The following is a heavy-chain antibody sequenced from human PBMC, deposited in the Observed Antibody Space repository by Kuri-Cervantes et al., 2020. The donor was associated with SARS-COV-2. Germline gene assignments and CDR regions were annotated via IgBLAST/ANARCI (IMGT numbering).Heavy chain of an antibody. D-gene: IGHD1-14*01. CDR2: IIPIFGTA. CDR1: GGTFSSYA. Sequence: SVKVACKGSGGTFSSYAISWVRQAPGQGPDWMGGIIPIFGTAYFAQKVQGRVTTAADESTSTAYMELSSLGSDDTSVYYCAKEHSIRAPGTPPYDMDVWGKGTTVTVSS. J-gene: IGHJ6*03. V-gene: IGHV1-69*13. CDR3: AKEHSIRAPGTPPYDMDV.